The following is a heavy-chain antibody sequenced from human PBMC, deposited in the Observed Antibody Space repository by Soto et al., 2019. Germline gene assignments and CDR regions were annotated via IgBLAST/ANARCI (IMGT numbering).Heavy chain of an antibody. D-gene: IGHD3-10*01. J-gene: IGHJ2*01. V-gene: IGHV3-53*04. Sequence: EVQLVEFGGGLVQPGGSLRLSCATSGFTVSDYYMGWVRQAPGKGLDWVSTIYRDGTTYYSDSVKGRFTISRHDSRNTLYLQMNRLRPDETAVYYCARNLRLVGFGEYDLWGRGTLVTVSS. CDR2: IYRDGTT. CDR3: ARNLRLVGFGEYDL. CDR1: GFTVSDYY.